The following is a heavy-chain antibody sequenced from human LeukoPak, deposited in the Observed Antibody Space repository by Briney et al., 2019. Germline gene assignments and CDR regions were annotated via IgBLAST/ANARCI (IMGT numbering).Heavy chain of an antibody. J-gene: IGHJ4*02. CDR2: ISSSSTYT. D-gene: IGHD6-13*01. Sequence: TSGGSLRLSCAASGFTFSSYSMNWVRQAPGKGLEWVSSISSSSTYTYYADSVKGRFTISKDNAKNSLYLQMNSLRAEDTAVYYCARDAGYSSSCYYYWGQGTLVTVSS. V-gene: IGHV3-21*01. CDR1: GFTFSSYS. CDR3: ARDAGYSSSCYYY.